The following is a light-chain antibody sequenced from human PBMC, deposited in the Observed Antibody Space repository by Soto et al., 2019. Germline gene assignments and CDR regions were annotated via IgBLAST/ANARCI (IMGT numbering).Light chain of an antibody. CDR3: SSYTSNIAYKYV. V-gene: IGLV2-14*01. J-gene: IGLJ1*01. CDR2: DVS. Sequence: QSVLTQPASVSGSPGQSITISCTGTSSDICGYDYVSWYQQNPSKAPKLIIYDVSNRPSGVSNRFSGSKSANTASLTISGLQAEDEADYYCSSYTSNIAYKYVFGTGTRSPS. CDR1: SSDICGYDY.